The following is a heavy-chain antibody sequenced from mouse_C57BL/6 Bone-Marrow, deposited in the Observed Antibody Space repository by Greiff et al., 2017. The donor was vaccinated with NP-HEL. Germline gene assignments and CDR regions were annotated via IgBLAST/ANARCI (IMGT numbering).Heavy chain of an antibody. V-gene: IGHV5-16*01. D-gene: IGHD2-4*01. CDR1: GFTFSDYY. J-gene: IGHJ4*01. CDR2: INYDGSST. Sequence: DVKLVESEGGLVQPGSSMKLSCTASGFTFSDYYMAWVRQVPEKGLEWVANINYDGSSTYYLDSLKSRFIISRDNAKNILYLQMSSLKSEDTATDYCARAGLRHGYAMDYWGQGTSVTVSS. CDR3: ARAGLRHGYAMDY.